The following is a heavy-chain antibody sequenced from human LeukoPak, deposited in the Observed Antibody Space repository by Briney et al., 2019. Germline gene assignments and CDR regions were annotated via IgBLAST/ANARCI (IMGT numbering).Heavy chain of an antibody. Sequence: GGSLRLSCAASGFTFSSYSMNWVRQAPGKGLEWVSYISSDSRTIYYADSVKGRFTISRDNAKSSLYLQMKSLRDEDTAVYYCARYGSGTSYITNYFDYWGQGTLVTVSS. CDR3: ARYGSGTSYITNYFDY. V-gene: IGHV3-48*02. CDR1: GFTFSSYS. D-gene: IGHD3-10*01. J-gene: IGHJ4*02. CDR2: ISSDSRTI.